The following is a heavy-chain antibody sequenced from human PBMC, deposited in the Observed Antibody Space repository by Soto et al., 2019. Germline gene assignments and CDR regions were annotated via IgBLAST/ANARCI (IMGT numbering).Heavy chain of an antibody. Sequence: QVQLQESGPGLVKHSQTLSLTCTVSGGSINSGDYHWTWIRQFPGKGLEWIGGIYYSASTYYNPALVSRITISLDTSKNQFSLKLTSVTAADTAVYYFARDSRTPSGGMDVWGQGTTVTVSS. J-gene: IGHJ6*02. CDR3: ARDSRTPSGGMDV. V-gene: IGHV4-30-4*01. CDR1: GGSINSGDYH. CDR2: IYYSAST.